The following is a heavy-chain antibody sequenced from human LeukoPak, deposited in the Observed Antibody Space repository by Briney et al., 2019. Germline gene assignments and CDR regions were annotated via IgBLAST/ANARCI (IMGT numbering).Heavy chain of an antibody. Sequence: SETLSLTCTVSGGSISSGSYYWSWIRRPAGKGLEWIGRIYTSGSTNYNPSLKSRVTMSVDTSKNQFSLKLSSVTAADTAVYYCASARTTAFMDVWGKGTTVTVSS. CDR3: ASARTTAFMDV. J-gene: IGHJ6*04. D-gene: IGHD2-2*01. CDR1: GGSISSGSYY. CDR2: IYTSGST. V-gene: IGHV4-61*02.